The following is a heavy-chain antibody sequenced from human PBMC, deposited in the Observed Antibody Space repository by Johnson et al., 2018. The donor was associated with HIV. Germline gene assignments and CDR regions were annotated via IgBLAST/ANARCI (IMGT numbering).Heavy chain of an antibody. CDR1: EFTFSTYG. CDR3: ARAKSTVVLHDAFDI. Sequence: QVQLLESGGGLVQPGGSLRLSCAASEFTFSTYGMHWVRQAPGKGLEWVAVISYDGSNKDYADSVKGLFTISRDNSKNTLYLQMNSLRAEDTAVYYCARAKSTVVLHDAFDIWGQGTMVTVSS. V-gene: IGHV3-30*03. D-gene: IGHD4-23*01. CDR2: ISYDGSNK. J-gene: IGHJ3*02.